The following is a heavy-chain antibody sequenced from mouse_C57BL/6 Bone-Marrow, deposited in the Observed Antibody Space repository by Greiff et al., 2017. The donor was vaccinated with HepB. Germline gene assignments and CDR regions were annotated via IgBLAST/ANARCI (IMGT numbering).Heavy chain of an antibody. CDR3: TRGRNGGEYYDMED. J-gene: IGHJ4*01. CDR1: GFTFSSYA. CDR2: ISSGGDYI. Sequence: EVQLVESGEGLVKPGGSLKLSCAASGFTFSSYAMSWVRQTPEKRLEWVAYISSGGDYIYYADTVKGRFTISRDNARNTLYLQMSSLKSEDTAMYYCTRGRNGGEYYDMEDWGQGTSVTVSS. V-gene: IGHV5-9-1*02.